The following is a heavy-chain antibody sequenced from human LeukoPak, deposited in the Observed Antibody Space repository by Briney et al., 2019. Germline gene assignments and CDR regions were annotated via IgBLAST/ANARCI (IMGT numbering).Heavy chain of an antibody. V-gene: IGHV4-34*01. CDR3: ARGRWGFCSSTGCPPLSSQP. J-gene: IGHJ1*01. CDR1: GGSFSGYY. CDR2: INHSGST. D-gene: IGHD2-2*01. Sequence: SETLSLTCAVYGGSFSGYYWSWIRQPPGKGLEWIGEINHSGSTNYNPSLKSRVTISVDTSKNQFSLKLSSVTAADTAVYYCARGRWGFCSSTGCPPLSSQPGARATLAPFSS.